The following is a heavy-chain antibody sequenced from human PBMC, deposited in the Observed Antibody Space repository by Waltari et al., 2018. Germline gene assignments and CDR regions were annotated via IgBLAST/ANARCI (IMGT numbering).Heavy chain of an antibody. CDR3: ATDGNYFAF. J-gene: IGHJ4*02. Sequence: SNDLMSWVRLAPGKGLDWVANIYQDAEKKYYLDSVRVRFTISRDNTKNSLYLQMNSLRADDTAVYYCATDGNYFAFWGQGTLVTVSS. V-gene: IGHV3-7*03. CDR2: IYQDAEKK. D-gene: IGHD3-10*01. CDR1: SNDL.